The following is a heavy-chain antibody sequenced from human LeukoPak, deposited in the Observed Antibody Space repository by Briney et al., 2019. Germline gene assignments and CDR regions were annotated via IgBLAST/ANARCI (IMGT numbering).Heavy chain of an antibody. CDR3: ARVAGYCSSTSCQGDY. CDR1: GFTFSDHY. CDR2: TRNKANSYTT. V-gene: IGHV3-72*01. D-gene: IGHD2-2*01. J-gene: IGHJ4*02. Sequence: GGSLRLSCAASGFTFSDHYMDWVRQAPGKGLEWVGRTRNKANSYTTEYAASVKGRFTTSRDGSKNSLYLQMNSLKTEDTAVYYCARVAGYCSSTSCQGDYWGQGTLVTVSS.